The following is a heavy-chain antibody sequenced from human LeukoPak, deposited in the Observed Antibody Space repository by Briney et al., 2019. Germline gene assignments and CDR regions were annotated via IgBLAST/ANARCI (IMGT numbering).Heavy chain of an antibody. CDR3: ARGRRITMVRGVIPNWFDP. D-gene: IGHD3-10*01. CDR1: GGSFSGYY. V-gene: IGHV4-34*01. CDR2: INHSGST. Sequence: PSETLSLTCAVYGGSFSGYYWSWIRQPPGKGLEWIGEINHSGSTNYNPSLKSRVTISIDTSKNQFSLKLSSVTAADTAVCYCARGRRITMVRGVIPNWFDPWGQGTLVTVSS. J-gene: IGHJ5*02.